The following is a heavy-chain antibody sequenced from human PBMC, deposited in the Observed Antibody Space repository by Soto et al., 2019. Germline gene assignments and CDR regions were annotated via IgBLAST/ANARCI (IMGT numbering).Heavy chain of an antibody. CDR2: VSYSGNT. J-gene: IGHJ4*02. CDR3: ARADTRTGYQPFDY. CDR1: GASVSSSF. Sequence: SETLSLTCTVSGASVSSSFWSWIRQPPGKELEWIGYVSYSGNTNYDPSLKSRVTISIDTSKNQFSLRLTSVTAADTAVYYCARADTRTGYQPFDYWGQGTLVTVSS. V-gene: IGHV4-59*02. D-gene: IGHD5-18*01.